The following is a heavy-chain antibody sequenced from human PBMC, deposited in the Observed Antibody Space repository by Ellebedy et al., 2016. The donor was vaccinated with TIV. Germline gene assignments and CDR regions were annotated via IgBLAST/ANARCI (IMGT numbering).Heavy chain of an antibody. CDR2: IWYDGNNK. D-gene: IGHD4-11*01. J-gene: IGHJ4*02. V-gene: IGHV3-33*01. Sequence: GESLKISCAASGFTFSNYGMHWVRQAPGKGLEWVALIWYDGNNKYYADSVKGRFTISRDNSKNTLYLQMNSLRAEDTAVYHCARDKGAVTTTLHFDYWGQGTLVTVSS. CDR1: GFTFSNYG. CDR3: ARDKGAVTTTLHFDY.